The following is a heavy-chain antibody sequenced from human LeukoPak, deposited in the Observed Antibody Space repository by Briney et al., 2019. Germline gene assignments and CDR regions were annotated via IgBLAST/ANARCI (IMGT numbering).Heavy chain of an antibody. V-gene: IGHV3-7*01. CDR1: GFTFSNAW. J-gene: IGHJ4*02. Sequence: GGSLRLSCAASGFTFSNAWMGWVRQAPGKGLEWVANIKQDGSEKYYVDSVKGRFTISRDNAKNSLYLQMNSLRAEDTAVYYCARRGSHDYWGQGTLVTVSS. CDR3: ARRGSHDY. D-gene: IGHD2-15*01. CDR2: IKQDGSEK.